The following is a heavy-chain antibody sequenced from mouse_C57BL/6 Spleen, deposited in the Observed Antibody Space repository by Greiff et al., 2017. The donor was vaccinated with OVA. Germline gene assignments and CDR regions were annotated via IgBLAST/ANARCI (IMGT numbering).Heavy chain of an antibody. CDR2: INPKNGGT. J-gene: IGHJ2*01. CDR1: GYTFTDYN. Sequence: VQLKESGPELVKPGASVKMSCKASGYTFTDYNMHWVKQSHGKSLEWIGYINPKNGGTSYNQEFKGKATLTVNKSSSTAYMELRSLTSEDSAVYYCARFYYGNLYFDYWGQGTTLTVSS. CDR3: ARFYYGNLYFDY. V-gene: IGHV1-22*01. D-gene: IGHD2-1*01.